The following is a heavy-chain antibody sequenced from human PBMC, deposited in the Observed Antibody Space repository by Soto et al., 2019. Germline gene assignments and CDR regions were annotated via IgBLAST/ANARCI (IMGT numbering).Heavy chain of an antibody. Sequence: SETLSLTCAGYGGSFSGYYWSWIRQPPGKGLEWIGEINHSGSTNYNPSLKSRVTISVDTSKNQFSLKLSSVTAADTAVYYCARARYGSGGSCLLSAFDIWSQETTLTISS. CDR1: GGSFSGYY. CDR3: ARARYGSGGSCLLSAFDI. J-gene: IGHJ6*02. V-gene: IGHV4-34*01. D-gene: IGHD2-15*01. CDR2: INHSGST.